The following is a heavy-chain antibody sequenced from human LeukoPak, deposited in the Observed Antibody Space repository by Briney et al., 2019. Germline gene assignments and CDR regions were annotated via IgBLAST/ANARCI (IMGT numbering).Heavy chain of an antibody. CDR2: IYYSGST. V-gene: IGHV4-39*07. D-gene: IGHD3-22*01. CDR1: GGSISSSSYY. CDR3: ATAHYYYYDSSGESGFDP. J-gene: IGHJ5*02. Sequence: SETLSHTCTVSGGSISSSSYYWGWIRQPPGKGLEWIGSIYYSGSTYYNPSLKSRVTISVDTSKNQFSLKLSSVTAADTAVYYCATAHYYYYDSSGESGFDPWGQGTLVTVSS.